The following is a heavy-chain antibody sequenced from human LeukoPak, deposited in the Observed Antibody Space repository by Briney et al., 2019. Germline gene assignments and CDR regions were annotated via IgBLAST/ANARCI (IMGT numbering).Heavy chain of an antibody. CDR3: ARGRTDFDY. J-gene: IGHJ4*02. Sequence: GGSLRLSCEASGFTFSSYWMHWVRQAPAKGPEWVSRIQNDGSSTVYADSVKGRFTISRDNAKNSLFLQMNSLRDEDTAMYYCARGRTDFDYWGQGTLVTVSS. CDR2: IQNDGSST. V-gene: IGHV3-74*01. CDR1: GFTFSSYW.